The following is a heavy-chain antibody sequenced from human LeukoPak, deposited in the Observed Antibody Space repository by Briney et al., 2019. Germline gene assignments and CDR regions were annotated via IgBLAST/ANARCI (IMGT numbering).Heavy chain of an antibody. D-gene: IGHD4-17*01. CDR3: AKFFYGDYGYYYYYGMDV. Sequence: GGSLRLSCTASGFTFGDYAMSWFRQAPGKGLEWVSAISGSGGSTYYADSVKGRFTISRDNSRNTLYLQMNSLRAEDTAVYYCAKFFYGDYGYYYYYGMDVWGQGTTVTVSS. CDR1: GFTFGDYA. CDR2: ISGSGGST. V-gene: IGHV3-23*01. J-gene: IGHJ6*02.